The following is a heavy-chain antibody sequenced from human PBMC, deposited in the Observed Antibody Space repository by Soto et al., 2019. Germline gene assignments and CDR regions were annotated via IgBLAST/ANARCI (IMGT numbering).Heavy chain of an antibody. CDR2: ITSSNSAI. J-gene: IGHJ3*02. V-gene: IGHV3-11*01. CDR3: ARRIATAGAHAFDI. D-gene: IGHD6-13*01. CDR1: GFTFSDYY. Sequence: PGGSLRLSCAASGFTFSDYYMSWIRQAPGKGLEWVSYITSSNSAIYYADSVKGRFTISRDNAKNSVYLQMNSLRAEDTAVYYCARRIATAGAHAFDIWGQGTMVTVSS.